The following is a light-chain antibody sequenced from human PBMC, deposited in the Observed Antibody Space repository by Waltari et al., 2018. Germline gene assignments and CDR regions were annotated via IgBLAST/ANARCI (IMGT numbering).Light chain of an antibody. J-gene: IGLJ2*01. CDR3: AAWDDSLDGPV. CDR1: SSNIGSYI. Sequence: QSVLTQPPSASGTPGQRVTISCSGSSSNIGSYIVNWYQQLPGTAPKLHIYINNLLPSGGLDRCSGSKPGTSASLAISGLQSEDDADYYCAAWDDSLDGPVFGGGTRLTVL. V-gene: IGLV1-44*01. CDR2: INN.